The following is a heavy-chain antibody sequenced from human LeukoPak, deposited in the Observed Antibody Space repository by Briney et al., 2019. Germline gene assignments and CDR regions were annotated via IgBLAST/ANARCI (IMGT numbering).Heavy chain of an antibody. D-gene: IGHD6-19*01. CDR3: ATADVAVAGTPVY. CDR2: INPNSGGT. J-gene: IGHJ4*02. V-gene: IGHV1-2*02. Sequence: ASVKVSCKASGYTFTGYYMHWVRQAPGQGLEWMGWINPNSGGTNYAQKLQGRVTMTTDTSTSTAYMELRSLRSDDTAVYYCATADVAVAGTPVYWGQGTLVTVSS. CDR1: GYTFTGYY.